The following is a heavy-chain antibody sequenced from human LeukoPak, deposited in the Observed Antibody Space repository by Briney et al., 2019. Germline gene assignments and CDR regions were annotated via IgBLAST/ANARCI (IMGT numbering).Heavy chain of an antibody. D-gene: IGHD6-13*01. CDR3: AEDKAAGGTRGFDI. CDR2: IKQDETEK. V-gene: IGHV3-7*01. CDR1: GFTFSNFW. Sequence: GGSLRLSCTASGFTFSNFWMGWVRQAPGKGLEWVANIKQDETEKFYLGSVKGRFTISRDNAKNSLYLQMNSLRAEDTAVYFCAEDKAAGGTRGFDIWGQGTMVTVSS. J-gene: IGHJ3*02.